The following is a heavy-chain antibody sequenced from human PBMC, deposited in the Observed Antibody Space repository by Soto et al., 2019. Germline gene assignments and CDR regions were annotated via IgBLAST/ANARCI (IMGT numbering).Heavy chain of an antibody. J-gene: IGHJ4*02. CDR1: GFTASSNY. CDR3: ATATLVSHETEY. D-gene: IGHD2-15*01. V-gene: IGHV3-53*01. Sequence: VQLVESGGGLIQPGGSLRLSCAASGFTASSNYMTWVPQAPGKGLEWVSVIDSGGSTHYAEPVKGRFTISRDNSKKTLYLQMNNLRAEYTAVYYCATATLVSHETEYWGQGTLVTVSS. CDR2: IDSGGST.